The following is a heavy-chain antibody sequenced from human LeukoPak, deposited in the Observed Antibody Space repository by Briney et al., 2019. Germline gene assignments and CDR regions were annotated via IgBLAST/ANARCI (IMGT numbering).Heavy chain of an antibody. Sequence: GGSLRLSCAASGFTFSSYATHWVRQAPGKGLEWVAVISYDGSNKYYADSVKGRFTISRDNSKNTLYLQMNSLRAEDTAVYYCARGVVGLFGGQGTLVTVSS. CDR1: GFTFSSYA. D-gene: IGHD3-3*01. CDR3: ARGVVGLF. J-gene: IGHJ4*02. V-gene: IGHV3-30*04. CDR2: ISYDGSNK.